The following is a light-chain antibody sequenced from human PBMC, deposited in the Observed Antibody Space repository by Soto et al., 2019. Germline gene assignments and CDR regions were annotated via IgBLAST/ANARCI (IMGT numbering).Light chain of an antibody. CDR3: QSYDSSLRGSV. J-gene: IGLJ1*01. V-gene: IGLV1-40*01. CDR1: SSNIGAGYD. Sequence: QSVLTQPPSVSGAPGQRVTISCTGSSSNIGAGYDVHGYQQLPGTAPKLLIYDNTNRPSGVPDRFSGSKSGTSASLAITGLQAEDEADYYCQSYDSSLRGSVFGSGTKVTVL. CDR2: DNT.